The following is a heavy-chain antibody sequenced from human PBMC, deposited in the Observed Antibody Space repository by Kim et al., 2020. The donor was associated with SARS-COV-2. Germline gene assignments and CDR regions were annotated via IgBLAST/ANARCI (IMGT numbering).Heavy chain of an antibody. J-gene: IGHJ4*02. CDR1: GGSFSGYY. V-gene: IGHV4-34*01. CDR3: ARVPIAAAGYVPPFDY. D-gene: IGHD6-13*01. CDR2: INHSGST. Sequence: SETLSLTCAVYGGSFSGYYWSWIRQPPGKGLEWIGEINHSGSTNYNPSLKSRVTISVDTSKNQFSLKLSSVTAADTAVYYCARVPIAAAGYVPPFDYWGQGTLVTVSS.